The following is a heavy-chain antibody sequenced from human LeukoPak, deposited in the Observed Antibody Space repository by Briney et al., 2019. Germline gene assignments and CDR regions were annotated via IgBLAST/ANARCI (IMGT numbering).Heavy chain of an antibody. V-gene: IGHV4-39*07. J-gene: IGHJ4*02. D-gene: IGHD6-19*01. Sequence: SETLSLTCTVSGCSISSSSYYWGWIRQPPGKGLEWIGSIYYSGSTYYNPSLKSRVTISVDTSKNQFSLKLSSVTAADTAVYYCASRSSGWYFENWGQGTLVTVSS. CDR1: GCSISSSSYY. CDR3: ASRSSGWYFEN. CDR2: IYYSGST.